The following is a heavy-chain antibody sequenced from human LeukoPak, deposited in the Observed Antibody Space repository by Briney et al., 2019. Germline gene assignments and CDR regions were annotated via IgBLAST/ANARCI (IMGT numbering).Heavy chain of an antibody. V-gene: IGHV1-8*01. CDR3: ARGLATGIFYYYYMDV. CDR1: GYTFTSSN. D-gene: IGHD2-15*01. CDR2: MNPSSGNT. Sequence: GASVKVSCKVSGYTFTSSNINWVRQAPGQGLEWMGWMNPSSGNTAYAQKFQGRVTMTRNTSISTAYMELSSLRSEDTAVYYCARGLATGIFYYYYMDVWGKGTTVTVSS. J-gene: IGHJ6*03.